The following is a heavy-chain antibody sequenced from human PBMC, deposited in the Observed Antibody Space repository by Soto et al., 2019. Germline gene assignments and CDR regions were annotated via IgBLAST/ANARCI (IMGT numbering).Heavy chain of an antibody. V-gene: IGHV3-23*01. CDR3: AKTMGRGSGSPVDY. CDR1: GFTFSSHA. CDR2: ISGSGGST. Sequence: EVQLLESGGGLVQPGGSLRLSCAASGFTFSSHAMSWVRQAPGKGLEWVSAISGSGGSTYYADSVKGRFTISRDNSKNTLYLQMNSLRAEDTAVYYCAKTMGRGSGSPVDYWGQGTLVTVSS. D-gene: IGHD1-26*01. J-gene: IGHJ4*02.